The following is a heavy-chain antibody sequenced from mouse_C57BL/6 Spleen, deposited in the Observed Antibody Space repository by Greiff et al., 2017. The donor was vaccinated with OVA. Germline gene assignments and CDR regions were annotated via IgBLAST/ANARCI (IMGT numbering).Heavy chain of an antibody. J-gene: IGHJ3*01. D-gene: IGHD3-3*01. V-gene: IGHV1-15*01. CDR2: IDPETGGT. Sequence: VHLVESGAELVRPGASVTLSCKASGYTFTDYEMHWVKQTPVHGLEWIGAIDPETGGTAYNQKFKGKAILTADKSSSTAYMELRSLTSEDSAVYYCTRIRDGAAYWGQGTLVTVSA. CDR3: TRIRDGAAY. CDR1: GYTFTDYE.